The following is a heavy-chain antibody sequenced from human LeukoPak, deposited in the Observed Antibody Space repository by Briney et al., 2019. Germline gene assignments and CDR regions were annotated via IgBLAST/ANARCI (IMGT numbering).Heavy chain of an antibody. D-gene: IGHD4-17*01. Sequence: GASVKVSCKASGYTFNTYGIDWVRQAPGQGLEWMGWISAYNGNTNYAQKFQGRVTLTRDMSTRTVYMELSSLRSEDTAVYYCARDFGDYLHFDYWGQGTLVTVSS. J-gene: IGHJ4*02. V-gene: IGHV1-18*01. CDR3: ARDFGDYLHFDY. CDR2: ISAYNGNT. CDR1: GYTFNTYG.